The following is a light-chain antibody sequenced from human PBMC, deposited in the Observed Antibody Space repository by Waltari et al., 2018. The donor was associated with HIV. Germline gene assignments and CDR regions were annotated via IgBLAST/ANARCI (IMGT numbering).Light chain of an antibody. CDR1: QSLLHSNGYNY. J-gene: IGKJ2*01. Sequence: DLVMTQSPLSLPVTPGAPASISCRSSQSLLHSNGYNYLDWYLQKPGQSPQLLIYLGSNRASGVPDKFSGSGSGTDFTLKISRVEAEDVGVYYCMQALQTPRTFGQGTKLEIE. CDR2: LGS. CDR3: MQALQTPRT. V-gene: IGKV2-28*01.